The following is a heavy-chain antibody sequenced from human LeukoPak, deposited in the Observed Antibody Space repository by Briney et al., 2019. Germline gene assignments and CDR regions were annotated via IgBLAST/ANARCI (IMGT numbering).Heavy chain of an antibody. Sequence: ASVKVSCKASGYTFTSNGISWVRQAPGQGLEWMGWISAYNGNTNYAQKLQGRVTMTTDTSTSTAYMELRSLRSDDTAVYYCARVHPITMVRGVTYDPWGQGTLVTVSS. J-gene: IGHJ5*02. CDR1: GYTFTSNG. CDR3: ARVHPITMVRGVTYDP. V-gene: IGHV1-18*01. CDR2: ISAYNGNT. D-gene: IGHD3-10*01.